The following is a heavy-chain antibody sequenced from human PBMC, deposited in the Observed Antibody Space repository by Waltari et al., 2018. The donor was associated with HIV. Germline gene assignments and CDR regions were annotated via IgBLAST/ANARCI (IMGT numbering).Heavy chain of an antibody. CDR2: ISYNGKRT. D-gene: IGHD4-17*01. J-gene: IGHJ1*01. V-gene: IGHV3-30*18. CDR1: GFNFSINV. Sequence: QENLVESGGGVVQPGGSLRLSCAGSGFNFSINVMHWVRQSPGKGLEWVATISYNGKRTDYVDAVKGRFTIARDNSKHTVFLQMSSLRAEDTSIYYCAKDLAGASLWGQGALVTVSS. CDR3: AKDLAGASL.